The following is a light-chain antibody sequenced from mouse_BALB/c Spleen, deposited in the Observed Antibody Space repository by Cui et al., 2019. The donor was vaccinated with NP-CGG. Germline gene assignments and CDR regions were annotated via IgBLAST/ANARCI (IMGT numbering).Light chain of an antibody. CDR1: TGAVTTSNY. J-gene: IGLJ1*01. CDR3: ALWYSNHWV. CDR2: GTN. Sequence: QAAVTEESAHTTSPGETATLTCRSSTGAVTTSNYANWVQEKPDHLFTGLIGGTNNRAPGVPARFSGSLIGDKAALTITGAQTEDEAIYFCALWYSNHWVFGGGTKLTVL. V-gene: IGLV1*01.